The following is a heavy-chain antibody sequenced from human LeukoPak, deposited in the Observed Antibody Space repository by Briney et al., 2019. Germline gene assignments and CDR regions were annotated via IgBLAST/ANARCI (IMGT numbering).Heavy chain of an antibody. J-gene: IGHJ4*02. CDR1: GFTFNNFA. Sequence: GGSLRLSCAASGFTFNNFALSWVRQAPGKGLEWVSGISGSSGTTNYADSVKGRFTISRDNSKNTLFLQVNSLRAEDTAVYYCAKASRGSSSSLDYWGQGSQVTVSS. V-gene: IGHV3-23*01. D-gene: IGHD6-13*01. CDR3: AKASRGSSSSLDY. CDR2: ISGSSGTT.